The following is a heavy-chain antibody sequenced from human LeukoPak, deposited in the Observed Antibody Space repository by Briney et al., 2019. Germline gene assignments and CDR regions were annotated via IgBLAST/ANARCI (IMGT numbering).Heavy chain of an antibody. CDR3: ARYCSGGDCYSKALDY. CDR2: IYHSGST. J-gene: IGHJ4*02. V-gene: IGHV4-30-2*01. CDR1: GGSISSGGYS. Sequence: ASETLSLTCAVSGGSISSGGYSWSWIRQPPGKGLEWIGYIYHSGSTYYNPSLKSRVTISVDRSKNQFSLKLSSVTAADTAVYYCARYCSGGDCYSKALDYWGQGILVTVSS. D-gene: IGHD2-15*01.